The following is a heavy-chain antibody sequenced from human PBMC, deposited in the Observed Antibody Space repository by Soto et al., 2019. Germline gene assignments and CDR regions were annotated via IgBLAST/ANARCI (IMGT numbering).Heavy chain of an antibody. V-gene: IGHV3-49*03. D-gene: IGHD3-22*01. CDR1: GFTFGNNA. J-gene: IGHJ3*02. CDR3: SRPSYYYDSSGFEPGAFDI. Sequence: GGSLRLSCTGSGFTFGNNAMTWFRQAPGKGLAWVGFIRSKNYGRTTEYAASVQGRFTISRDDSKGIAYLEMNSLTTDDTAVYYCSRPSYYYDSSGFEPGAFDIWGQGTMGTVSS. CDR2: IRSKNYGRTT.